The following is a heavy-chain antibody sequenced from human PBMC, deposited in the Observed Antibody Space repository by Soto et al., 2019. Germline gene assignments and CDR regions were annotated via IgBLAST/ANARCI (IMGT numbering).Heavy chain of an antibody. CDR3: ARGGYSADELPIPSHWYFDL. V-gene: IGHV3-11*05. CDR2: ISSSSRYI. Sequence: QVQLVESGGGSVKPGGSLRLSCAASGFTFSDYYMNWIRQAPGKGLEFVSDISSSSRYIYYADSVEGRFTISRDNARNSLDLQLDGWRAEYSAVYYGARGGYSADELPIPSHWYFDLWCRGTLCTVSS. D-gene: IGHD5-12*01. CDR1: GFTFSDYY. J-gene: IGHJ2*01.